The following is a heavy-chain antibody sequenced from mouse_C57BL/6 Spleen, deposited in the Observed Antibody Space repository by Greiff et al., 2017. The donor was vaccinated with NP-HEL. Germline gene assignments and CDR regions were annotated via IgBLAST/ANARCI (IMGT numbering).Heavy chain of an antibody. J-gene: IGHJ3*01. Sequence: VQLKESGAELVRPGASVKLSCTASGFNIKAYYMHWVKQRPEQGLEWIGRIDPADGDTESAPKFQGKATMTADTSTKTAYLQLTSLTTEDTAVYYSTLRLLFAYWGQGTLVTVSA. CDR3: TLRLLFAY. D-gene: IGHD1-2*01. CDR2: IDPADGDT. V-gene: IGHV14-1*01. CDR1: GFNIKAYY.